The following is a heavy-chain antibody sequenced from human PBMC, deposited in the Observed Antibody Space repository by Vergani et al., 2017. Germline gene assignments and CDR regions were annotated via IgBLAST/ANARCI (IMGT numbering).Heavy chain of an antibody. CDR2: ISGSGGRT. CDR1: GFTFSSYA. D-gene: IGHD3-10*01. Sequence: EVQLLESGGGLVQPGGSLRLSCAASGFTFSSYAMSWVRQAPGKGLEWVSAISGSGGRTYYADSVKGRFTISRDNSKNTLYLQMNSLRAEDTAVYYCAKTENLARGSGDDDWGQGTLVTVSS. CDR3: AKTENLARGSGDDD. J-gene: IGHJ4*02. V-gene: IGHV3-23*01.